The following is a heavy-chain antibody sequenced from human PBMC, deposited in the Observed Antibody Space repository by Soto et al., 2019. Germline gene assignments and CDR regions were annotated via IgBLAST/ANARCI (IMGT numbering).Heavy chain of an antibody. CDR3: ARDPDSSSWLNAFDI. Sequence: QVQLVQSGAEVKKPGASVKVSCKASGGTFSSYAISWVRQAPGQGLEWMGGIIPIFGTANYAQKFQGRVTITADKSTSTAYMELSRLRSEDTAVYYCARDPDSSSWLNAFDIWGQGTMVTVSS. CDR2: IIPIFGTA. V-gene: IGHV1-69*13. CDR1: GGTFSSYA. J-gene: IGHJ3*02. D-gene: IGHD6-13*01.